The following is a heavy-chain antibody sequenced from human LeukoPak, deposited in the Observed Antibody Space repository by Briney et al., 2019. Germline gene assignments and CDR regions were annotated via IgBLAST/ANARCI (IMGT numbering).Heavy chain of an antibody. J-gene: IGHJ4*02. Sequence: PGGSLRLSCAASGFTFSTDDMHWVRQVTGKGLEWDSAIGHAGDTYYSGSVKGRFTISRENAKSSLYLQMNSLRAGDTAVYYCARITGHNYFDYWGQGTLVTVSS. CDR2: IGHAGDT. CDR1: GFTFSTDD. D-gene: IGHD1-20*01. CDR3: ARITGHNYFDY. V-gene: IGHV3-13*01.